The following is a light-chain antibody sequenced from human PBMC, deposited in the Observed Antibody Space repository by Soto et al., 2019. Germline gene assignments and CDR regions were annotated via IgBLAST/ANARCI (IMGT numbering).Light chain of an antibody. V-gene: IGLV1-40*01. CDR2: GDN. Sequence: QSVLTQPPSVYGAPGQRVTISCTGSSSNIGAGYDVHWYQQLPGTAPKLLIYGDNNRPSGVPDRFSGSKSGTSASLAITGLQAEDEADYYCRSYDSSLSAYVFGTGTKVTVL. CDR3: RSYDSSLSAYV. CDR1: SSNIGAGYD. J-gene: IGLJ1*01.